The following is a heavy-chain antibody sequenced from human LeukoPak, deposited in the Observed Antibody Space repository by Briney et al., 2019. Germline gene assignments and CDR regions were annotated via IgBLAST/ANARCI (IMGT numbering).Heavy chain of an antibody. D-gene: IGHD6-13*01. Sequence: PSETLPLTCTVSGDSISSYYWSWLRQPPGKGLEWIANIHYSGTTNYNPSLKSRVTISIDTSKNQFSLRLSSVTATDTAVYYCVKAAPGPHDAFDIWGQGTMVTVSS. CDR2: IHYSGTT. CDR1: GDSISSYY. CDR3: VKAAPGPHDAFDI. V-gene: IGHV4-59*08. J-gene: IGHJ3*02.